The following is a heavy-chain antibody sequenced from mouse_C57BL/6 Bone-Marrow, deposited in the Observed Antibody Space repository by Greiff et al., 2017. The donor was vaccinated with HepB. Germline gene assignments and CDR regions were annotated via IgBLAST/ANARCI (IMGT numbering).Heavy chain of an antibody. D-gene: IGHD1-1*01. Sequence: QVQLQESGAELVKPGASVKISCKASGYAFSSYWMNWVKQRPGKGLEWIGQIYPGDGDTNYNGKFKGKATLTADKSSSTAYMQLSSLTSEDSAVYFCARSLFTTVVARGGYWGQGTTLTVSS. CDR3: ARSLFTTVVARGGY. V-gene: IGHV1-80*01. CDR1: GYAFSSYW. J-gene: IGHJ2*01. CDR2: IYPGDGDT.